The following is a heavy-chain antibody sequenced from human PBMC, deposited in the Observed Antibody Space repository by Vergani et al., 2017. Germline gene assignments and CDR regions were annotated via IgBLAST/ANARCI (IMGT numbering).Heavy chain of an antibody. CDR1: GFTFSSYS. J-gene: IGHJ5*02. V-gene: IGHV3-21*01. Sequence: VQLVESGGGLVKPGGSLRLSSAASGFTFSSYSMNWVRQAPGKGLEWVSSISSSSSYIYYADSVKGRFTISRDNAKNSLYLQMNSLRAEDTAVYYCARDFLSPIVVVPAAIRFDPWGQGTLVTVSS. CDR3: ARDFLSPIVVVPAAIRFDP. D-gene: IGHD2-2*01. CDR2: ISSSSSYI.